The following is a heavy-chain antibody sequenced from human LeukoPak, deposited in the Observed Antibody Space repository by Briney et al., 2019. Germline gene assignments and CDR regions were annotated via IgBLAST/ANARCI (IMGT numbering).Heavy chain of an antibody. Sequence: GGSLRLSCAASGFTFSSYSMNWVRQAPGRGLEWVSSISSSSGYIYYADSVKGRFTISRDNAKNSLYLQMNSLRAEDTAVYYCARDPTASRFLEWSPFYWGQGTLVTVSS. CDR1: GFTFSSYS. CDR2: ISSSSGYI. V-gene: IGHV3-21*01. CDR3: ARDPTASRFLEWSPFY. D-gene: IGHD3-3*01. J-gene: IGHJ4*02.